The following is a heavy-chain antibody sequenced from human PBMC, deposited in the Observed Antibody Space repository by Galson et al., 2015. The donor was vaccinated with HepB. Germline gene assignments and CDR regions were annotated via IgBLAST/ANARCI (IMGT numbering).Heavy chain of an antibody. J-gene: IGHJ4*02. CDR3: AKVQGFSGYIVVVPAAIDY. D-gene: IGHD2-2*01. Sequence: SLRLSCAASGFTFSSYGMHWVRQAPGKGLEWVAVISYDGSNKYYADSVKGRFTISRDNSKNTLYLQMNSLRAEDTAVYYCAKVQGFSGYIVVVPAAIDYWGQGTLVTVSS. CDR1: GFTFSSYG. CDR2: ISYDGSNK. V-gene: IGHV3-30*18.